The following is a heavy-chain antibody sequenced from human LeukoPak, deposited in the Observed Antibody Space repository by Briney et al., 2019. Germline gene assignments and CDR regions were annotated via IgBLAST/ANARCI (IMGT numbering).Heavy chain of an antibody. J-gene: IGHJ4*02. D-gene: IGHD3-3*01. Sequence: SVKVSCKASGYTFTGYYMHWVRQAPGQGLEWMGWINPNSGGTNYAQKFQGRVTMTRDTSISTAYMELSRLRSDDTAVYYCARAEGSGYSVDYWGQGTLVTVSS. CDR1: GYTFTGYY. CDR2: INPNSGGT. CDR3: ARAEGSGYSVDY. V-gene: IGHV1-2*02.